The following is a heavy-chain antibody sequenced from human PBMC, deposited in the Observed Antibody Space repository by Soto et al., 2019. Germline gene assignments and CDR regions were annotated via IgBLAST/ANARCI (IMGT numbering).Heavy chain of an antibody. J-gene: IGHJ6*01. D-gene: IGHD3-3*01. CDR2: IYYGGST. V-gene: IGHV4-39*01. CDR1: GGSISSSSYY. Sequence: SETLSLTCTVSGGSISSSSYYWGWIRQPPGKGLEWIWSIYYGGSTYYNPSLKSRVTISVDTSKNQFSLKLSSVTAADTAVYYCARYYDFWSRGMDVWGQGTTVTVSS. CDR3: ARYYDFWSRGMDV.